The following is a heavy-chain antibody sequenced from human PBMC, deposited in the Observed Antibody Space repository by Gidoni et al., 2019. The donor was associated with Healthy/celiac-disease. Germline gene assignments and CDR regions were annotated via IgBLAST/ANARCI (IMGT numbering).Heavy chain of an antibody. J-gene: IGHJ4*02. D-gene: IGHD4-17*01. CDR2: IYHSGST. CDR1: GYSISSGYY. CDR3: ARDGPNDYPFDY. V-gene: IGHV4-38-2*02. Sequence: SLTCTVSGYSISSGYYWGWIRQPPGKGLEWIGSIYHSGSTYYNPSLKSRVTISVDTSKNQFSLKLSSVTAADPAVYYCARDGPNDYPFDYWGQGTLVTVSS.